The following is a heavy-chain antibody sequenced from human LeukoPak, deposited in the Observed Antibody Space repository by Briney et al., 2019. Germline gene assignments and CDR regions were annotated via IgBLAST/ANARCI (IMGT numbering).Heavy chain of an antibody. CDR3: ARGELARRFDD. D-gene: IGHD3-10*01. J-gene: IGHJ4*02. CDR2: IYSGGTT. V-gene: IGHV3-66*02. Sequence: GSLRLSCAAAGSTVSNNYMSWVRQAPGKGLEWVSVIYSGGTTYYTDSVKGRFTISRDNSENTLYLQMNSLRAEDTAVYYCARGELARRFDDWGQGTLVTVSS. CDR1: GSTVSNNY.